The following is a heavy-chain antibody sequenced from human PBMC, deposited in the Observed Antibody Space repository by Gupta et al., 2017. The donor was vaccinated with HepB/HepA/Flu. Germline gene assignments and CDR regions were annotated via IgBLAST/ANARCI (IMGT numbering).Heavy chain of an antibody. Sequence: QVQLQQWAAGLLKPSATLSLTCAVYGGSFSGYYWSWVRQHPGMGLDWIGELNHSGSTNYDPSLKRRVTKSVATFKNQFSLKLISVPAADTAVYYCARENTAWYYYCSGSPARWFDPWGQGTLVTVSS. D-gene: IGHD3-10*01. CDR3: ARENTAWYYYCSGSPARWFDP. J-gene: IGHJ5*02. CDR2: LNHSGST. V-gene: IGHV4-34*01. CDR1: GGSFSGYY.